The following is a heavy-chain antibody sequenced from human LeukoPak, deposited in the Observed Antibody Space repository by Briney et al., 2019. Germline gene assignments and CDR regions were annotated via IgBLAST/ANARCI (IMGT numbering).Heavy chain of an antibody. J-gene: IGHJ4*02. CDR3: ARGPHYYDSNGYDY. CDR1: GYTFTGYY. CDR2: INPNSGGT. D-gene: IGHD3-22*01. Sequence: ASVKVSCKASGYTFTGYYMHWVRQAPGQGLEWMGWINPNSGGTNYAQKFQGRVTMTRDTSISTAYMELSRLRSDDTAVYYCARGPHYYDSNGYDYWGQGTLVTVSS. V-gene: IGHV1-2*02.